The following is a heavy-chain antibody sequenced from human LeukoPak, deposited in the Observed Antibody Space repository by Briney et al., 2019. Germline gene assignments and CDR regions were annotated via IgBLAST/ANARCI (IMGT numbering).Heavy chain of an antibody. CDR3: ARDQDRAFDI. J-gene: IGHJ3*02. CDR2: IWYDGTNR. Sequence: GGSLRLSCTTSGFTFSTYGMHWVRQAPGKGLEWVAVIWYDGTNRYYADSVKGRFTISRDNSKNTLYLQMNSMRAEDTAVYYWARDQDRAFDIWGQGTMVTVSS. CDR1: GFTFSTYG. V-gene: IGHV3-33*01.